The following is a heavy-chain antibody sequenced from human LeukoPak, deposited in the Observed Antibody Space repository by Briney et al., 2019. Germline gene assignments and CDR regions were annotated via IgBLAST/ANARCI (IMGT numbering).Heavy chain of an antibody. J-gene: IGHJ5*02. V-gene: IGHV3-7*01. Sequence: GGSLRLSCAPSGFTLSTSWMRWVRQAPEEGLEWVANIKHDGSEKYYVDSVKGRFTISRDNPGNSLYLQMNSLRAEDTAVYYCARASYSPNWFDPSGEGTLVTVSS. D-gene: IGHD4-11*01. CDR2: IKHDGSEK. CDR1: GFTLSTSW. CDR3: ARASYSPNWFDP.